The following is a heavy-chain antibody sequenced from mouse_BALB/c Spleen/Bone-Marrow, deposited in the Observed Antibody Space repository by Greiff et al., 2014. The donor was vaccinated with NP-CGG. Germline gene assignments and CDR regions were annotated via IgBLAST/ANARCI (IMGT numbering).Heavy chain of an antibody. J-gene: IGHJ3*01. Sequence: EVKLMESGPVLVKPSQSLSLTCTVTAYSITSGYGWHWIRQFPGNKLEWMGYIHYSGSTHYIPSLKSRISITRDTSKNQFFLQLNTVTAEDTATYYRAREERHKAGFAYWGQGTLVTVSA. D-gene: IGHD3-2*02. CDR2: IHYSGST. CDR3: AREERHKAGFAY. CDR1: AYSITSGYG. V-gene: IGHV3-1*02.